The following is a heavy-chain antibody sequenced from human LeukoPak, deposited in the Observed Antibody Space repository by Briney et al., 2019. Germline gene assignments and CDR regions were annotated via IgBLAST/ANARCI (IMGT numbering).Heavy chain of an antibody. CDR1: GGSFSGYY. Sequence: SETLSLTCAVYGGSFSGYYWSWIRQHPGKGLEWIGYIYYSGSTYYNPSLKSRVTISVDTSKNQFSLKLSSVTAADTAVYYCARVYCSGGSCYFFDYWGQGTLVTVSS. CDR3: ARVYCSGGSCYFFDY. D-gene: IGHD2-15*01. J-gene: IGHJ4*02. CDR2: IYYSGST. V-gene: IGHV4-31*11.